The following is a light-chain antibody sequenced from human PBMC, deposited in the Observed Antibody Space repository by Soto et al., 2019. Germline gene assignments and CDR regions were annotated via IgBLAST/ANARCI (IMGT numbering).Light chain of an antibody. J-gene: IGKJ5*01. CDR2: GAS. V-gene: IGKV3-15*01. CDR3: QQYNNWPPIT. Sequence: EIVMTQSPATRSVSPGERATLSCRASQRVSSNLAWYQQKPGQAPRLLIYGASTRATGIPARFSGSGSGTEFTLTISSLQSEDFEVYYCQQYNNWPPITFSQGTRLEIK. CDR1: QRVSSN.